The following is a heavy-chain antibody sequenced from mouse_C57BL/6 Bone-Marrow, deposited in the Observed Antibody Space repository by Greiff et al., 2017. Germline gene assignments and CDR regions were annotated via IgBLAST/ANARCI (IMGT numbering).Heavy chain of an antibody. CDR2: IDPNSGGT. V-gene: IGHV1-62-3*01. CDR3: ARRVLLWYYFDY. J-gene: IGHJ2*01. Sequence: QVQLQQPGAELVKPGASVKLSCKASGYTFTSYWMHWVKQRPGRGLEWIGRIDPNSGGTKYNEKFKSKATLTVEKSSSTAYMQLSRLTSEDSAVYYCARRVLLWYYFDYWGQGTTLTVSS. D-gene: IGHD1-1*02. CDR1: GYTFTSYW.